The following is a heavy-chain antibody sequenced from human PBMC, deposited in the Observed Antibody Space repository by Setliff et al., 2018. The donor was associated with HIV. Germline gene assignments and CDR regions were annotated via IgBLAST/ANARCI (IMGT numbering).Heavy chain of an antibody. CDR1: GFIFNGYG. J-gene: IGHJ6*03. CDR2: ISYDGINK. D-gene: IGHD6-6*01. V-gene: IGHV3-30*18. CDR3: AKDPEYSSSYYFFYMDV. Sequence: GGSLRLSCAVSGFIFNGYGMHWVRQAPGKGLEWVAVISYDGINKYYADSVKGRFTNSRDNSKNTLYLQMSSLRAEDTAVYYCAKDPEYSSSYYFFYMDVWGKGTTVTVSS.